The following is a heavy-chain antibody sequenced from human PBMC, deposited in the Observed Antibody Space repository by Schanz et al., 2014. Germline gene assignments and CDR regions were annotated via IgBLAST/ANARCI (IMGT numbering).Heavy chain of an antibody. CDR1: GFVFRTFA. Sequence: EVQLLESGGGLAQPGGSLRVSCAASGFVFRTFAMYWVRQAPGKGLEWVSAITGSGSKTYYADSVKGRFSISRENSKSILYLQMNSLRAEDTAVYYCAKAGSGWSTAGYYYWGQGTLVAVSS. CDR2: ITGSGSKT. V-gene: IGHV3-23*01. D-gene: IGHD6-19*01. J-gene: IGHJ4*02. CDR3: AKAGSGWSTAGYYY.